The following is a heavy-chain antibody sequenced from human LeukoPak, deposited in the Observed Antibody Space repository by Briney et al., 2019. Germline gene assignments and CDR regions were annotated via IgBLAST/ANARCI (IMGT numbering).Heavy chain of an antibody. V-gene: IGHV4-34*01. Sequence: SETLSLTCAVYGGSFSGYYWSWIRQPPGKGLEWVGEINHSGSTNYNPSLKSRVTISVDTSKNQFSLKLNSVTAADTAVYYCTHSYYYYGMDVWGQGTTVTVSS. J-gene: IGHJ6*02. CDR3: THSYYYYGMDV. CDR1: GGSFSGYY. CDR2: INHSGST.